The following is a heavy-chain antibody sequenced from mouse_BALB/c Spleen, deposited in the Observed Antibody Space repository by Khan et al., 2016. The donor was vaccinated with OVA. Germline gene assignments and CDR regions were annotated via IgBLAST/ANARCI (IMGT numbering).Heavy chain of an antibody. CDR1: GFSLTNYG. Sequence: VELVESGPGLVAPSQSLSITCTISGFSLTNYGVHWVRQPPGKGLEWLVVIWSDGHTTYNSALKSRLSIRTDNSKSQVFLKMNSLQTDDTAMYYCARHGYYGNYGPYFDVWGAGTTVTVSS. CDR2: IWSDGHT. J-gene: IGHJ1*01. CDR3: ARHGYYGNYGPYFDV. D-gene: IGHD2-1*01. V-gene: IGHV2-6-1*01.